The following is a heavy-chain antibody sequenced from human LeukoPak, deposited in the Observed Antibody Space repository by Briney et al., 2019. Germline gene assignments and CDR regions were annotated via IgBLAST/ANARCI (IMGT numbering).Heavy chain of an antibody. CDR2: ISYDGSNK. CDR3: AKNTYYYDSSGYYYSWYFDL. J-gene: IGHJ2*01. V-gene: IGHV3-30*18. D-gene: IGHD3-22*01. CDR1: GFTFSSYG. Sequence: GGSLRLSCAASGFTFSSYGMHWVRQAPGKGLEWVAVISYDGSNKYYADSVKGRFTISRDNSKNTLYLQMNSLRAEDTAVYYGAKNTYYYDSSGYYYSWYFDLWGRGTLVTVSS.